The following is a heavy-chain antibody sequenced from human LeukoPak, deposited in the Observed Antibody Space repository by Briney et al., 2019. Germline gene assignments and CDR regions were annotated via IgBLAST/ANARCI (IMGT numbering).Heavy chain of an antibody. Sequence: SQTLSLTCAISGDIVSSNSAAWNWIRQSPSRGLEWLGRTYYKSKWYKDYAESVKSRISINPDTSKNQFSLQLNSVTPEDTAVYYCSYGMDIWGQGTTVTVSS. J-gene: IGHJ6*02. CDR2: TYYKSKWYK. CDR1: GDIVSSNSAA. CDR3: SYGMDI. V-gene: IGHV6-1*01.